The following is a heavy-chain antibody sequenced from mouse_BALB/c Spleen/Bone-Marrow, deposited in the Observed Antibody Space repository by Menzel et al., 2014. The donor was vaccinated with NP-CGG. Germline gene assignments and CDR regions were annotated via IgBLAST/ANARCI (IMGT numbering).Heavy chain of an antibody. Sequence: VQLQQSGAELVKPGASVKLSCTTSGFNIKDTYMHWVKQRPEQGLEWIGRIDPANGNTKYDPKFQGKATITADTSSNTAYLQLSSLTSEDTAVYYCARYDYGWYFYVWGAGTTVTVSS. J-gene: IGHJ1*01. V-gene: IGHV14-3*02. CDR2: IDPANGNT. D-gene: IGHD1-1*01. CDR1: GFNIKDTY. CDR3: ARYDYGWYFYV.